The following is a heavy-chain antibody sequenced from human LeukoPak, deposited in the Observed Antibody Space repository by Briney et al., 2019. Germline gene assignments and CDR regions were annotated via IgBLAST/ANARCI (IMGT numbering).Heavy chain of an antibody. Sequence: GESLKISCKASGYSFTTYWIGWVRQMPGKGLEWMGIIYPHDSDTRYNPSFQGQVTISADKSISTAYLQWSSLKASDTAMYYCARRMAGRANNWGQGTLVTVSS. CDR3: ARRMAGRANN. CDR2: IYPHDSDT. V-gene: IGHV5-51*01. J-gene: IGHJ4*02. CDR1: GYSFTTYW. D-gene: IGHD6-19*01.